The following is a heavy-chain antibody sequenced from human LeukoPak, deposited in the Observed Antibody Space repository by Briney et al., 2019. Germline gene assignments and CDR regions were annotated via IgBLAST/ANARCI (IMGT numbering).Heavy chain of an antibody. CDR2: IRYDGSNK. CDR1: GFTFSSYG. CDR3: AKGPHYYYYMDV. J-gene: IGHJ6*03. Sequence: GGSLRLSCAASGFTFSSYGMHWVRQAPGKGLEWVAFIRYDGSNKYYADSVKGRFTISRDSSKNTLYLQMNSLRAEDTAVYYCAKGPHYYYYMDVWGKGTTVTVSS. V-gene: IGHV3-30*02.